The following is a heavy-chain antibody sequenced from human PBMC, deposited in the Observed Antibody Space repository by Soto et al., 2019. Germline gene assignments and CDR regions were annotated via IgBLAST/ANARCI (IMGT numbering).Heavy chain of an antibody. Sequence: GSISSSSYYRGWIRQPPGKGLEWIGSIYYSGSTYYNPSLKSRVTISVDTSKNQFSLKLSSVTAADTAVYYCARRGCSGGSCYPFDYWGQGTLVTVSS. J-gene: IGHJ4*02. CDR2: IYYSGST. CDR1: GSISSSSYY. CDR3: ARRGCSGGSCYPFDY. V-gene: IGHV4-39*01. D-gene: IGHD2-15*01.